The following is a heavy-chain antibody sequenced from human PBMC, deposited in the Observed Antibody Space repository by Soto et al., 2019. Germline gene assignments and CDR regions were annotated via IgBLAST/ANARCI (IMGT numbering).Heavy chain of an antibody. J-gene: IGHJ6*02. D-gene: IGHD1-26*01. V-gene: IGHV1-2*04. CDR2: INPNSGGT. Sequence: QVQLVQSGAEVKKPGASVKVSCKASGYTFTGYYMHWVRQAPGQGLEWMGWINPNSGGTNYAQKFQGWVTMTRDTSTSTAYMELSRLRSDDTAVYYCARGTQWELRVSGGMDVWGQGTTVTVSS. CDR3: ARGTQWELRVSGGMDV. CDR1: GYTFTGYY.